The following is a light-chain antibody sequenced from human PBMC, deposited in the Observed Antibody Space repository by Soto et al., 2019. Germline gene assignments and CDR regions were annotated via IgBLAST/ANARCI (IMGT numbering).Light chain of an antibody. V-gene: IGKV3-20*01. CDR1: QSVSSSY. J-gene: IGKJ1*01. Sequence: EIVLTPSQGTLSLSPCERATLSFSAIQSVSSSYLAWYQQKPGQAPRLLIYGASSRATGIPDRFSGSGSGTDFTLTISRLEPEDFAVYYCQQYGSSPPVTFGQGTKVDIK. CDR3: QQYGSSPPVT. CDR2: GAS.